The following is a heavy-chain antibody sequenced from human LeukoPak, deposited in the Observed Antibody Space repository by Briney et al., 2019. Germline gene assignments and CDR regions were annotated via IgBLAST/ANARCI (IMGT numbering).Heavy chain of an antibody. Sequence: GRSLRLSCAASGFTFSSYSMNWVRQAPGKGLEWVSTISGGGGITYYADSVKGRFTISRDSSKNTLYLQMNSLRAEDTAVYYCAKQGRSSGTYYFDYWGQGTLVTVSS. D-gene: IGHD3-10*01. V-gene: IGHV3-23*01. J-gene: IGHJ4*02. CDR2: ISGGGGIT. CDR3: AKQGRSSGTYYFDY. CDR1: GFTFSSYS.